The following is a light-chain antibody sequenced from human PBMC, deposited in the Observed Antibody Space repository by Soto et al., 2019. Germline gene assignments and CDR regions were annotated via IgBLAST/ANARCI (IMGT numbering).Light chain of an antibody. CDR1: QTVSSN. Sequence: EIVMTQSPATLSVSPGGRATLSCRASQTVSSNLAWYQQKPGQAPRLLIYGASTRATGIPARFSGSGSGTEFTLTISSLQSEDFVVYYCQQYNNWPPWTFGQGTKVDIK. J-gene: IGKJ1*01. V-gene: IGKV3-15*01. CDR2: GAS. CDR3: QQYNNWPPWT.